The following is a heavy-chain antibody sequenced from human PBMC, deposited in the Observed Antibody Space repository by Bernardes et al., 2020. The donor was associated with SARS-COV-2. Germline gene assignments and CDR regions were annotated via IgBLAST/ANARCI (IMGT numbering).Heavy chain of an antibody. J-gene: IGHJ4*02. CDR3: ARWAQNFPAWFDY. Sequence: PESLSLTCAASGGSITNYYGSWIRQPPGKGLEWIGYIYHTGSTKYNPSLGSRVSISVDTSKNQFSLNLRSVIAADTAVYYCARWAQNFPAWFDYWGPGTLVTVSS. CDR2: IYHTGST. CDR1: GGSITNYY. V-gene: IGHV4-59*01. D-gene: IGHD2-2*01.